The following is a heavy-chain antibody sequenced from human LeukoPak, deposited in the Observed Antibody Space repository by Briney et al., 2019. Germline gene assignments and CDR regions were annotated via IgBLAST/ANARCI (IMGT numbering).Heavy chain of an antibody. Sequence: KPLETLSLTCAVSGYSISSGYYWGWIRQPPGKGLEWIGSIYHSGSTYYNPSLKSRVTISVDTSKNQFSLKLSSVTAADTAVYYCARRYSYDSNWFDPWGQGTLVTVSS. D-gene: IGHD5-18*01. CDR1: GYSISSGYY. CDR2: IYHSGST. J-gene: IGHJ5*02. CDR3: ARRYSYDSNWFDP. V-gene: IGHV4-38-2*01.